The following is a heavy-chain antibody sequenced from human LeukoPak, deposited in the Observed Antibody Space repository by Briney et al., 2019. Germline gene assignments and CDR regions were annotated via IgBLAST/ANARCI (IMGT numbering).Heavy chain of an antibody. CDR2: IWYDGSNK. D-gene: IGHD3-10*01. CDR1: GFTFSSYG. J-gene: IGHJ4*02. V-gene: IGHV3-33*01. Sequence: GGSLRLSRAASGFTFSSYGMHWVRQAPGKGLEWVAVIWYDGSNKYYADSVKGRFTISRDNSKNTLYLQMNSLRAEDTAVYYCARGRDGSGSYYPTPDYWGQGTLVTVSS. CDR3: ARGRDGSGSYYPTPDY.